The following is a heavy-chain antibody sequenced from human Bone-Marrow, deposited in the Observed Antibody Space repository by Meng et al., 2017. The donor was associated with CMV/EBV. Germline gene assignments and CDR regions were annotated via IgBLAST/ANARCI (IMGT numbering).Heavy chain of an antibody. CDR2: ISGSGGST. CDR3: ANLGIWGYSGNDN. J-gene: IGHJ4*01. D-gene: IGHD3-16*01. Sequence: GESLKISCAASGFTFSSYAMSWVRQAPGKGLEWVSAISGSGGSTYYADSVKGRFTISRDNSKNTLYLQMNSLRAEDTAVYYCANLGIWGYSGNDNWGQGKRVNGAS. V-gene: IGHV3-23*01. CDR1: GFTFSSYA.